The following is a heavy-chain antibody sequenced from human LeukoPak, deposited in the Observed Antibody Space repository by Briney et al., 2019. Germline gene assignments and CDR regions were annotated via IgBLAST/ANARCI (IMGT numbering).Heavy chain of an antibody. CDR3: ASPSKWELSDLGC. J-gene: IGHJ4*01. CDR2: IYYSGST. CDR1: GGSISSYY. D-gene: IGHD1-26*01. Sequence: ASETLSLTCTVSGGSISSYYWSWIRQPPGKGLEWIEYIYYSGSTNYNPSLKSRVTISVDTSSNRFSLQLRSVTAADTATYYCASPSKWELSDLGCWGRGTLVTVSS. V-gene: IGHV4-59*08.